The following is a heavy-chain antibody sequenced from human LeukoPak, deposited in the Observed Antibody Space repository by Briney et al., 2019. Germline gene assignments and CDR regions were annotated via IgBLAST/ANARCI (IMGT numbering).Heavy chain of an antibody. D-gene: IGHD3-22*01. V-gene: IGHV3-7*01. CDR3: ARGDGGYYDSSGYPLDY. CDR2: IKQDGSEK. J-gene: IGHJ4*02. CDR1: AFTFSSYW. Sequence: GGSLRLSCAASAFTFSSYWMSWVRQAPGKGLEWVANIKQDGSEKYYVGSVKGRFTISRDNAKNSLYLQMNSLRAEDTAVYYCARGDGGYYDSSGYPLDYWGQGTLVTVSS.